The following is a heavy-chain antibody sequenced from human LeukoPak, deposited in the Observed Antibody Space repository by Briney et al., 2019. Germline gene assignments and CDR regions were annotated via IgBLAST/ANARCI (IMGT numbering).Heavy chain of an antibody. J-gene: IGHJ4*02. D-gene: IGHD6-13*01. V-gene: IGHV1-46*01. CDR2: INPSGGST. CDR3: ATSGGDSSSWYRCGDY. CDR1: GYTFTSYY. Sequence: GASVKVSCKASGYTFTSYYMHWVRQAPEQGLEWMGIINPSGGSTIYAQKFQGRVTMTRDMSTSTVYMELSSLRSEDTAVYYCATSGGDSSSWYRCGDYWGQGTLVTVSS.